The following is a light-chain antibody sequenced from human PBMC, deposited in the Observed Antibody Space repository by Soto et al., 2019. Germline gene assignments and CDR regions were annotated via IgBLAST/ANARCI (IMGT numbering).Light chain of an antibody. CDR2: EDS. J-gene: IGLJ2*01. Sequence: SYELTQPPSVSVSPGQTASITCSGDNLGDKYACWYQQKSVQSPVLVIYEDSKRPSGIPERFSGSNSGNTATLTISGTQAMEEAYYYCPACDSSTGVVFGGGTKLTVL. CDR1: NLGDKY. V-gene: IGLV3-1*01. CDR3: PACDSSTGVV.